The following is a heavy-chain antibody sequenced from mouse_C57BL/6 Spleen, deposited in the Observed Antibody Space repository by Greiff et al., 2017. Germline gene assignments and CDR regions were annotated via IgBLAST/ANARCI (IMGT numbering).Heavy chain of an antibody. CDR2: IYPGDGDT. V-gene: IGHV1-82*01. CDR3: ARLLTTVVARYLDV. Sequence: VQLQQSGPELVQPGASVKISCKASGYAFSSSWMNWVKQRPGKGLEWIGRIYPGDGDTNYNGKFKGKATLTADTSSSTAYMQLSSLTSEDCAVYCWARLLTTVVARYLDVWGTGTTVTVSS. CDR1: GYAFSSSW. J-gene: IGHJ1*03. D-gene: IGHD1-1*01.